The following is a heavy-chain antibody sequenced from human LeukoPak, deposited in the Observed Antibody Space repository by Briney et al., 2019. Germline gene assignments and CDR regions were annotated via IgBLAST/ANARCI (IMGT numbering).Heavy chain of an antibody. J-gene: IGHJ4*02. D-gene: IGHD5-18*01. CDR3: TTVSRELWFS. CDR1: GFTLSNAW. V-gene: IGHV3-15*05. CDR2: SKRNADGGTR. Sequence: GGSVRHSCAASGFTLSNAWMSWVRPAPGKGLEWVGRSKRNADGGTRDYAAPVKGRFTISRDDSENTLFLQMNSLKTEDTAVYYCTTVSRELWFSGGQGTLVSVSS.